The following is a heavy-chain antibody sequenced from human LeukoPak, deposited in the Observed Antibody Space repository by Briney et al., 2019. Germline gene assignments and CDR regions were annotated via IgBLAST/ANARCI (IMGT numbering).Heavy chain of an antibody. V-gene: IGHV1-2*02. CDR1: GYTFTGYY. J-gene: IGHJ3*02. CDR3: ARLASGCSSTICYRGRDVDDAFDI. Sequence: ASVKVSCXASGYTFTGYYMHWVRLAPGQGLEWMGWINPNSGGTNYAQKFQGRVTMTRDTSISTAYMELSRLRSDDTAVYYCARLASGCSSTICYRGRDVDDAFDIWGQGTMVTVSS. D-gene: IGHD2-2*02. CDR2: INPNSGGT.